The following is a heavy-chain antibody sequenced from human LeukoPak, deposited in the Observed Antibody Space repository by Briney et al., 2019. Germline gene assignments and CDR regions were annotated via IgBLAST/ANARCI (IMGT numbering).Heavy chain of an antibody. J-gene: IGHJ4*02. CDR1: GFTFSSYS. V-gene: IGHV3-21*01. D-gene: IGHD6-13*01. CDR3: APVFCTTSSCYHYFES. CDR2: ISSSSSYI. Sequence: PGGSLRLSCAASGFTFSSYSMNWVRQAPGKGLEWVSSISSSSSYIYYADSVKGRFTISRDNAKNSLYLQMNSLRADDTAVYYCAPVFCTTSSCYHYFESWGQGTLVTVSS.